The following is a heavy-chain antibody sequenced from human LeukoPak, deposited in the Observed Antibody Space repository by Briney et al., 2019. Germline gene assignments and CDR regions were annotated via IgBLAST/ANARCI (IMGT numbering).Heavy chain of an antibody. D-gene: IGHD1-26*01. CDR3: ARVRSGSYYYYYYMDV. CDR2: INHSGST. Sequence: PSETLSLTCAVYGGSFSGYYWSWIRQPPGKGLEWIGEINHSGSTNYNPSLKSRVTISVDTSKNQFSLKLSSVTAADTAVYYCARVRSGSYYYYYYMDVWGKGTTVTISS. J-gene: IGHJ6*03. CDR1: GGSFSGYY. V-gene: IGHV4-34*01.